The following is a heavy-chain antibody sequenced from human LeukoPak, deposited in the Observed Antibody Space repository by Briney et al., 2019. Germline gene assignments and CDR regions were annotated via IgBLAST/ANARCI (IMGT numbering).Heavy chain of an antibody. CDR1: GFTFSSYS. V-gene: IGHV3-30*02. CDR2: IRYDGSNK. CDR3: AKVQATAGSSEGNWFDP. Sequence: PGGSLRLSCAASGFTFSSYSMNWVRQAPGKGLEWVAFIRYDGSNKYYADSVKGRFTISRDNSKNTLYLQMNSLRAEDTAVYYCAKVQATAGSSEGNWFDPWGQGTLVTVSS. J-gene: IGHJ5*02. D-gene: IGHD2-2*01.